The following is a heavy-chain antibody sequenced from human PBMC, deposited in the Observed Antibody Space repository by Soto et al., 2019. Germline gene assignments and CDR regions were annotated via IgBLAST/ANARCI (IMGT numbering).Heavy chain of an antibody. CDR2: IYWDDDK. CDR3: AHDDVGNYAMDV. CDR1: GFSLSTSGVG. D-gene: IGHD1-1*01. Sequence: QITLKESGPTLVKPTQTLTLTCTFSGFSLSTSGVGVGWIRQPPGKALQWLALIYWDDDKRYSPGLKSRLTITKDTSKNQVVLTMTNMDPVDTATYYCAHDDVGNYAMDVWGQGTTVTVSS. V-gene: IGHV2-5*02. J-gene: IGHJ6*02.